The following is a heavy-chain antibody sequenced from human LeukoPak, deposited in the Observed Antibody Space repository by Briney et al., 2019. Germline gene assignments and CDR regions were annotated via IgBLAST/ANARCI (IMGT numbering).Heavy chain of an antibody. Sequence: ASVKVSCKASGYTFTGYYMHWVRQAPGQGLEWMGWISPNSGGTNYAQKFQGRVTMTRDTSISTAYMELSRLRSDDTAVYYCARVSTDNNWGVTSYYMDVWGKGTTVTVSS. V-gene: IGHV1-2*02. J-gene: IGHJ6*03. CDR3: ARVSTDNNWGVTSYYMDV. CDR2: ISPNSGGT. CDR1: GYTFTGYY. D-gene: IGHD7-27*01.